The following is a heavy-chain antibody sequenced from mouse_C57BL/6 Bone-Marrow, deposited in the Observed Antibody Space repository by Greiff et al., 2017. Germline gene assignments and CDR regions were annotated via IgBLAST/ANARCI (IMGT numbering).Heavy chain of an antibody. J-gene: IGHJ3*01. Sequence: EVQLVESGGGLVKPGGSLKLSCAASGFTFSSYAMSWVRQTPEKRLEWVATISDGGSYTYYPDNVKGRFTISRDNAKNNLYLQMSHLKSEDTAMYYGARGYSRSWFAYWGQGTLVTVSA. CDR1: GFTFSSYA. CDR2: ISDGGSYT. D-gene: IGHD2-12*01. CDR3: ARGYSRSWFAY. V-gene: IGHV5-4*01.